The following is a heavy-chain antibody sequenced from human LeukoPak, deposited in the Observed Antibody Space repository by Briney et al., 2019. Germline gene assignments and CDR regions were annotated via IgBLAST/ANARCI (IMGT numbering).Heavy chain of an antibody. Sequence: SETLSLTCTVSGGSISSSSYYWGWIRQPPGKGLEWIGSIYYSGSTYYNPSLKSRVTISVATSKNQFSLKLSSVTAADTAVYYCARPYYDYAFDIWGQGTMVTVSS. V-gene: IGHV4-39*07. CDR2: IYYSGST. D-gene: IGHD3-3*01. CDR1: GGSISSSSYY. J-gene: IGHJ3*02. CDR3: ARPYYDYAFDI.